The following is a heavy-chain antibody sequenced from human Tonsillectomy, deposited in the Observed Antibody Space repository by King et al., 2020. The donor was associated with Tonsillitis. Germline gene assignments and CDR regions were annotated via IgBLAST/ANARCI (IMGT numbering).Heavy chain of an antibody. CDR1: GGSISSGDYY. Sequence: VQLQESGPGLVKPSQTLSLTCTVSGGSISSGDYYWRWIRQPPGKGLEWIGYIYYSGSTYYNPSLKSRVTISVDTSKNQFSLKLSSVTAADTAVYYCARDTGYYDSSGAFDYWGQGTLVTVSS. CDR3: ARDTGYYDSSGAFDY. V-gene: IGHV4-30-4*01. D-gene: IGHD3-22*01. J-gene: IGHJ4*02. CDR2: IYYSGST.